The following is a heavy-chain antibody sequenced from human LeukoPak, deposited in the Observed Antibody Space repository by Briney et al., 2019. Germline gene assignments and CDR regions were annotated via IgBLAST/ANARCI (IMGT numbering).Heavy chain of an antibody. CDR3: ANQRDCGDYVPWGY. J-gene: IGHJ4*02. CDR1: GFTFSSYG. Sequence: PGRSLRLSCAASGFTFSSYGMHWVRQAPGKGLEWVAVISYDGSNKYYADSVKGRFTISRDNSKNTLYLQMNSLRAEDTAVYYCANQRDCGDYVPWGYWGQGTLVTVSS. V-gene: IGHV3-30*18. CDR2: ISYDGSNK. D-gene: IGHD4-17*01.